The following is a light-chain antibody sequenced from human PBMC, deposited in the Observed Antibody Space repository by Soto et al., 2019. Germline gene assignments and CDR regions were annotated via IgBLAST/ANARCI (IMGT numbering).Light chain of an antibody. CDR1: IFDIGNNY. V-gene: IGLV1-51*01. CDR2: DNH. Sequence: QSVLTQPPSVSAAPGQTVTISCSGSIFDIGNNYVSWYQQIPGTAPRLLIYDNHKRPSGIPDRFSGSKSDTSATLGIAGLQTGDEADYYCAAWDSDLSSWVFGGGTKLTVL. J-gene: IGLJ3*02. CDR3: AAWDSDLSSWV.